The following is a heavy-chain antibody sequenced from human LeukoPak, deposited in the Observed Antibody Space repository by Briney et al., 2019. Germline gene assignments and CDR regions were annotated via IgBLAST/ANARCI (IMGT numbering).Heavy chain of an antibody. Sequence: ASVTVSCKTSGYTFSNFGINWVRQAPGQGLEWMGWISGNNDNPNYGQKFQGRFTVTTDSSTSTAYTELRNLTFDDTAVYYCARDGTSTDDYWGQGTLVTVSS. D-gene: IGHD2-2*01. CDR3: ARDGTSTDDY. CDR1: GYTFSNFG. CDR2: ISGNNDNP. V-gene: IGHV1-18*01. J-gene: IGHJ4*02.